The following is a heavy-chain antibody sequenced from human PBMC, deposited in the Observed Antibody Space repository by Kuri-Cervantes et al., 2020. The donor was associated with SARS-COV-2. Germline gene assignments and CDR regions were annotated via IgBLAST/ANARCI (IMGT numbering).Heavy chain of an antibody. V-gene: IGHV1-18*01. CDR3: ARVPTFHSYSSSPPFDY. CDR1: GYTFTSYG. Sequence: ASVKVSCKASGYTFTSYGISWVRQAPGQGLEWMGWISAYNGNTNYAQKFQGRVTMTRDTSISTAYMELSRLRSDDTAVYYCARVPTFHSYSSSPPFDYWGQGTLVTVSS. D-gene: IGHD6-13*01. J-gene: IGHJ4*02. CDR2: ISAYNGNT.